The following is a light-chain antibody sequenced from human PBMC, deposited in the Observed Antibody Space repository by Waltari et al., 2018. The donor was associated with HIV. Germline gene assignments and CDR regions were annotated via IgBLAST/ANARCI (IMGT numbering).Light chain of an antibody. Sequence: SSGLTQDPGMSVALGQTVRLTCQGDVLRTNHASWYQQKPGQAPVLVVYGEDDRPSGVPDRFSASSSGNTGSLTINGAQAEDAAAYFCSSRDTSGNHLIFGGGTKLTV. V-gene: IGLV3-19*01. J-gene: IGLJ2*01. CDR3: SSRDTSGNHLI. CDR2: GED. CDR1: VLRTNH.